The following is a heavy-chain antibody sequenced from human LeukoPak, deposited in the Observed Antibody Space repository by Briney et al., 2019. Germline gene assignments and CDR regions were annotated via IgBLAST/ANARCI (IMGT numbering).Heavy chain of an antibody. Sequence: GGSLRLSCAASGFTFSSYSMNWVRQAPGKGLEWVSSISSSSSYIYYADSVKGRFTISRDNAKNSLYLQMNSLRAGDTAVYYCARDMSPDPAGFDIWGQGTMVTVSS. CDR2: ISSSSSYI. CDR1: GFTFSSYS. V-gene: IGHV3-21*01. J-gene: IGHJ3*02. CDR3: ARDMSPDPAGFDI. D-gene: IGHD3-16*01.